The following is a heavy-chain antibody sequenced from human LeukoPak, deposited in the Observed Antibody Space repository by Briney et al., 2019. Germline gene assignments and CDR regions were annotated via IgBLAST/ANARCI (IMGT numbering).Heavy chain of an antibody. CDR2: INHSGST. CDR3: ARGVVCSTSCYSPYYFDY. J-gene: IGHJ4*02. D-gene: IGHD2-2*01. V-gene: IGHV4-34*01. Sequence: PSETLSLTCAVYGGSFSGYYWSWIRQPPGKGLEWIGEINHSGSTNYNPSLKSRVTISVDTSKNQFSLKLSSVTAADTAVYYCARGVVCSTSCYSPYYFDYWGQGTLVTVSS. CDR1: GGSFSGYY.